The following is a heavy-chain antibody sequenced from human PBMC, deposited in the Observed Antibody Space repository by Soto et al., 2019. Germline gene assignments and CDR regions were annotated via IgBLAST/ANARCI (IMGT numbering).Heavy chain of an antibody. Sequence: QVQLQESGPGLVKPSQTLSLTCTVSGGSIRGGPYYWSWIRQHPGRGLEWIGYIYYSGSTYYNPSLNSRVAISLDTSKNQFSLKMNSVTAADTAIYYCAGPAQLEYTAPFDSWGQGTLVTVSS. CDR3: AGPAQLEYTAPFDS. D-gene: IGHD1-1*01. V-gene: IGHV4-31*03. J-gene: IGHJ4*02. CDR2: IYYSGST. CDR1: GGSIRGGPYY.